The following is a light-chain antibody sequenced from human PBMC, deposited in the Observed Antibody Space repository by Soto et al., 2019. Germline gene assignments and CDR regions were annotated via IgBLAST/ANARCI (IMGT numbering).Light chain of an antibody. CDR1: SSDVGGYNY. CDR2: DVS. J-gene: IGLJ1*01. V-gene: IGLV2-14*01. CDR3: SSYTSRKG. Sequence: QSALTQPASVSGSPGQSITISCTGTSSDVGGYNYVSWYQQHPGKAPKLMIYDVSNRPSGVSNRFSGSKSGNTASLTISGLQAEDEADYYCSSYTSRKGFGTGTKVTV.